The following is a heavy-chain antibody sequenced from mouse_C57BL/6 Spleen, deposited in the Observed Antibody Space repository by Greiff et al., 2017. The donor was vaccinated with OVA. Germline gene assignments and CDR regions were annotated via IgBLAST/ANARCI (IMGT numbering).Heavy chain of an antibody. CDR2: ISSGGSYT. CDR1: VFTFSSYG. Sequence: EVKLVESGGDLVKPGGSLKLSCAASVFTFSSYGMSWVRQTPDKRLEWVATISSGGSYTYYPDSVKGRFTISRDNAKNTLYLQMSSLKSEDTAMYYCARLPYGSSYDWYFDVWGTGTTVTVSS. CDR3: ARLPYGSSYDWYFDV. D-gene: IGHD1-1*01. J-gene: IGHJ1*03. V-gene: IGHV5-6*01.